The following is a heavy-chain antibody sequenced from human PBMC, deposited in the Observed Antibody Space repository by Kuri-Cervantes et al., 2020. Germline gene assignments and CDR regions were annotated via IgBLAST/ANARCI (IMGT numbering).Heavy chain of an antibody. J-gene: IGHJ4*02. Sequence: SQTLSLTCAVSGGSISSGGYSWSWIRQPPGKGLEWIGYMYYSGSTYYNPSLKSRVTISVDTSKNQFSLKLSSVTAADTAVYYCARVGVVVPAAIPYFDYWGQGTLVTVSS. V-gene: IGHV4-30-4*08. D-gene: IGHD2-2*01. CDR2: MYYSGST. CDR3: ARVGVVVPAAIPYFDY. CDR1: GGSISSGGYS.